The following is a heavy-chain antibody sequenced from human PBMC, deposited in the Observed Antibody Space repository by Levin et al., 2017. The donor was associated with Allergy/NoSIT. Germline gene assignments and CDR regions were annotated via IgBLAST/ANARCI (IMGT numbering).Heavy chain of an antibody. CDR3: VSTVTTYDAFDI. Sequence: GESLKISCAASGFTFSSYAMHWVRQAPGKGLEWVAVISYDGSNKYYADSVKGRFTISRDNSKNTLYLQMNSLRAEDTAVYYCVSTVTTYDAFDIWGQGTMVTVSS. V-gene: IGHV3-30-3*01. CDR1: GFTFSSYA. D-gene: IGHD4-17*01. J-gene: IGHJ3*02. CDR2: ISYDGSNK.